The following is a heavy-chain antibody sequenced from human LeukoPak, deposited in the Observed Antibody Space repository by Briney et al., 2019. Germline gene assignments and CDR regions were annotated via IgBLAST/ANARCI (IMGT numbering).Heavy chain of an antibody. CDR1: GFTFPNYA. CDR3: GKELDYGDYLDY. J-gene: IGHJ4*02. D-gene: IGHD4-17*01. CDR2: INAGGRYS. V-gene: IGHV3-23*01. Sequence: GGSLRLSCVASGFTFPNYAMSWVRQAPGKGLEWVSGINAGGRYSYYADSVKGRFTISRDNSKNTLYLQMNSLRVEDTAAYYCGKELDYGDYLDYWGQGTLVTVSS.